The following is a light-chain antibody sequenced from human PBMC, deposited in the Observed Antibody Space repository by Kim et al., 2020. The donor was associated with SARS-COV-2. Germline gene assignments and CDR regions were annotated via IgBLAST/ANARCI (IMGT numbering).Light chain of an antibody. CDR1: QSISSY. CDR2: AAS. Sequence: DIQMTQSPSSLSASVGDRVTITCRASQSISSYLNWYQQKPGKAPKVLIYAASSLQSGVPSRFSGSGSGTDFTLTISSLQPDDFLTYYCQQSYNTPLTFGGGTKVDIK. J-gene: IGKJ4*01. V-gene: IGKV1-39*01. CDR3: QQSYNTPLT.